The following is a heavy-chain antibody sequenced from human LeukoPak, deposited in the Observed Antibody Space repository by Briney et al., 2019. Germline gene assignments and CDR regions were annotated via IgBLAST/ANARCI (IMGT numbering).Heavy chain of an antibody. D-gene: IGHD3-22*01. CDR1: GFTFSSYW. CDR3: AKGLVVITTFFDY. CDR2: IKQDGSEK. J-gene: IGHJ4*02. Sequence: LGGSLRLSCAASGFTFSSYWMSWVRQAPGKGLEWVANIKQDGSEKYYVDSVKGRFTISRDNAKNSLYLQMNSLRAEDTAVYYCAKGLVVITTFFDYWGQGTLVTVSS. V-gene: IGHV3-7*01.